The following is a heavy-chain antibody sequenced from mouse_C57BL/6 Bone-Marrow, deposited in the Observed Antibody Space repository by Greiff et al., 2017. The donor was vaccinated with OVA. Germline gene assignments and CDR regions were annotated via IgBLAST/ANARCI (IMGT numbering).Heavy chain of an antibody. D-gene: IGHD2-4*01. CDR3: ARAVYYDYPFAY. V-gene: IGHV5-4*03. J-gene: IGHJ3*01. Sequence: EVKLVESGGGLVKPGGSLKLSCAASGFTFSSYAMSWVRQTPEKRLEWVATISDGGSYTYYPDNVKGRFTISRDNAKNNLYLQMSHLKSEDTAMYYCARAVYYDYPFAYWGQGTLVTVSA. CDR1: GFTFSSYA. CDR2: ISDGGSYT.